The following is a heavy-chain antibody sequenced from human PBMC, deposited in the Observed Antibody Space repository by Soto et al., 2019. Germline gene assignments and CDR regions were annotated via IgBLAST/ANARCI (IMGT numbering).Heavy chain of an antibody. CDR3: AREARVAAAADLFDYYYYYGMDV. V-gene: IGHV3-30-3*01. CDR1: GFTFSSYA. CDR2: ISYDGSNK. D-gene: IGHD6-13*01. Sequence: GSLRLSCAASGFTFSSYAMHWVRQAPGKGLEWVAVISYDGSNKYYADSVKGRFTISRDNSKNTLYLQMNSLRAEDTAVYYCAREARVAAAADLFDYYYYYGMDVWGQGTTVTVSS. J-gene: IGHJ6*02.